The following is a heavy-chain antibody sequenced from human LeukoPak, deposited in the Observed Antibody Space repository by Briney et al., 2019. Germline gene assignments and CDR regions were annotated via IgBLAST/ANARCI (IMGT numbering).Heavy chain of an antibody. CDR3: ARTPPRIRFLEWIKSYYFDY. J-gene: IGHJ4*02. CDR1: GYTFTSYD. V-gene: IGHV1-8*01. Sequence: ASVKVSCKASGYTFTSYDINWVRQATGQGLEWMGWMNPNSGNTGYAQKFQGRVTMTRNTSISTAYMELSSLRSEDTAVYYCARTPPRIRFLEWIKSYYFDYWGQGTLVTVSS. D-gene: IGHD3-3*01. CDR2: MNPNSGNT.